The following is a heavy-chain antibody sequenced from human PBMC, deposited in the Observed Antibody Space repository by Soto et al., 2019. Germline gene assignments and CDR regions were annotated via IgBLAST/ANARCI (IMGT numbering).Heavy chain of an antibody. CDR2: INHSGST. V-gene: IGHV4-34*01. Sequence: QVQLQQWGAGLLKPSETLSLTCAVYGGSFSGYYWSWIRQPPGKGLEWIGEINHSGSTNYNPSLKSRVTISVDTSKNQFSLKLSSVTAADTAVYYCARGSSMVLRFLEWSPSYYFDYWGQGTLVTVSS. D-gene: IGHD3-3*01. J-gene: IGHJ4*02. CDR3: ARGSSMVLRFLEWSPSYYFDY. CDR1: GGSFSGYY.